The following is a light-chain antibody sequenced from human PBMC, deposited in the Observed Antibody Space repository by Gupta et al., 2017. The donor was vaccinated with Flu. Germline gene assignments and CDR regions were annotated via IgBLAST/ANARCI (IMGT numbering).Light chain of an antibody. V-gene: IGKV1-5*03. CDR3: HQYYTYPWT. J-gene: IGKJ1*01. CDR1: QNIRTW. Sequence: DIQMTQSPSTLAVSVGDRVTITCRASQNIRTWLAWYQQKPGTAPKLLIYVTSTLELGVPSRFSGSGSGTEFTLTISGLQPDDFATYYCHQYYTYPWTFGQGTKVGIK. CDR2: VTS.